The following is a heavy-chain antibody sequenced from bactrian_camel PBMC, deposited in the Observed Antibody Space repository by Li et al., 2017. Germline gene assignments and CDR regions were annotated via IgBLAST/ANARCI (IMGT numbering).Heavy chain of an antibody. CDR1: GYSSIVNC. CDR3: AADVSGVCPSRTDGRSWYVQGY. J-gene: IGHJ6*01. Sequence: HVQLVESGGGSVDAGGSLRLSCAASGYSSIVNCMGWYRQVPGNEREMVSIISKDGTTTHAESVKGRFTISRDSARSTLYLQMNSLKPEDTGVYFCAADVSGVCPSRTDGRSWYVQGYWGQGTQVTVS. D-gene: IGHD6*01. CDR2: ISKDGTT. V-gene: IGHV3S53*01.